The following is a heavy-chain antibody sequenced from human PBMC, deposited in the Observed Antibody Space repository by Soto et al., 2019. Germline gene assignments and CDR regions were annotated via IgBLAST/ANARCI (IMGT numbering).Heavy chain of an antibody. J-gene: IGHJ6*02. CDR1: GASISTPGYT. D-gene: IGHD3-3*01. V-gene: IGHV4-30-2*01. Sequence: QVRLQESGSGLVKPSQTLSLTCAVSGASISTPGYTWSWIRQPPGKGLEWIGYIYPSGASTYNPSLKSRVTVSLDASRNRFSLSVGSVTAADTAVYYCARATFGAVLHLEVWGHWTTVTVSS. CDR3: ARATFGAVLHLEV. CDR2: IYPSGAS.